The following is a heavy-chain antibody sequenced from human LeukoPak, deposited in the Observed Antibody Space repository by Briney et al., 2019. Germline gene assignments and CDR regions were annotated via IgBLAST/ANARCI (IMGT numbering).Heavy chain of an antibody. CDR3: AKQPNSGGSSYFFDY. CDR2: ISGSGGNT. D-gene: IGHD2-15*01. Sequence: GGSLRLSCAASGFTFSSYAMSWVRQAPGKGLEWVSSISGSGGNTYYADSVKGRFTISRDNSKSTLYLQMNSLRAEDTAVYYCAKQPNSGGSSYFFDYWGQGTLVTVSS. V-gene: IGHV3-23*01. CDR1: GFTFSSYA. J-gene: IGHJ4*02.